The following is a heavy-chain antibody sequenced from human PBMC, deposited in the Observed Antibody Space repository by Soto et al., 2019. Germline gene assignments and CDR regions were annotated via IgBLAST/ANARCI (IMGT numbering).Heavy chain of an antibody. CDR1: GGTFSSDA. CDR3: ARSSLRFLEWTRADGMDV. CDR2: IIPIFGTA. J-gene: IGHJ6*02. Sequence: SVKGSCKASGGTFSSDAISWVRQAPGQGLEWMGGIIPIFGTANYAQKFQGRVTITADESTSTAYMELSSLRSEDTAVYYCARSSLRFLEWTRADGMDVWGQGTTVTVSS. V-gene: IGHV1-69*13. D-gene: IGHD3-3*01.